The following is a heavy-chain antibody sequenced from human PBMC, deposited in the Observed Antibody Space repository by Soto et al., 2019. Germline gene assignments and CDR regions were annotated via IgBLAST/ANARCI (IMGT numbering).Heavy chain of an antibody. CDR2: IYYSGST. CDR3: ARRYGSAIDY. Sequence: QVQLQESGPGLVKPSETLSLTCTVSGGTISSWYWSWIRQPPGKGLEWIGYIYYSGSTNCNPSLKSRVTISVYTSKNQFSLQLSSVTAADTAVYYCARRYGSAIDYWGQGTLVTVSS. V-gene: IGHV4-59*08. J-gene: IGHJ4*02. D-gene: IGHD1-26*01. CDR1: GGTISSWY.